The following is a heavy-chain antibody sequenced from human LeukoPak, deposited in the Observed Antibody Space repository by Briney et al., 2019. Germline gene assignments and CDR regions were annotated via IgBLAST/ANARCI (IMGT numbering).Heavy chain of an antibody. CDR3: ATDYGSGWYYFDY. CDR1: GFTLTELS. J-gene: IGHJ4*02. D-gene: IGHD2-15*01. V-gene: IGHV1-24*01. CDR2: FDPEDGET. Sequence: GASVKVSCKVSGFTLTELSMHWVRQAPGKGLEWMGGFDPEDGETIYAQKFQGRVTMTEDTSTDTAYMELSSLRSEDTAVYYCATDYGSGWYYFDYWGQGTLVTVSS.